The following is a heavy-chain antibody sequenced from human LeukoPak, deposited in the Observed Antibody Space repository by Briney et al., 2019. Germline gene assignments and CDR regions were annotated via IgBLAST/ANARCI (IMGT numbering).Heavy chain of an antibody. CDR3: ARDLAGLVVPAAIFDP. CDR2: TNPNSGGT. CDR1: GYTFTGYY. J-gene: IGHJ5*02. V-gene: IGHV1-2*02. D-gene: IGHD2-2*01. Sequence: GASVKVSCKASGYTFTGYYMHWVRQAPGQGLEWMGWTNPNSGGTNYAQKFQGGVTMTRDTSISTAYMELSRLRSDDTAVYYCARDLAGLVVPAAIFDPWGQGTLVTVSS.